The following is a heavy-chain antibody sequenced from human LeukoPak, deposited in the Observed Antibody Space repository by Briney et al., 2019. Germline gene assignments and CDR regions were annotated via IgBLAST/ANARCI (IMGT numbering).Heavy chain of an antibody. D-gene: IGHD5-12*01. J-gene: IGHJ4*02. CDR3: AKDPGYSGYAFGPPPHYFDY. Sequence: GGSLRLSCAASGFTFSSYAMSWVRQAPGKGLEWVSAISGSGGSTYYADSVKGRFTISRDNSKNTLYLQMNSLRAEDTAVYYCAKDPGYSGYAFGPPPHYFDYWGQGTLVTVSS. V-gene: IGHV3-23*01. CDR1: GFTFSSYA. CDR2: ISGSGGST.